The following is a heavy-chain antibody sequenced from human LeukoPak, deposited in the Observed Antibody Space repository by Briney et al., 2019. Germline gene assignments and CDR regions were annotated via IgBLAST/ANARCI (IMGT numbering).Heavy chain of an antibody. CDR2: ISSSSSYI. D-gene: IGHD6-13*01. V-gene: IGHV3-21*01. J-gene: IGHJ4*02. Sequence: PGGSLRLSCAASGFTFSSHSMNWVRQAPGKGLEWVSSISSSSSYIHYADSVKGRFTISRDNAKNSLYLQMNSLRAEDTAVYYCAKGPRQQLVTRFDNWGQGTLVTVSS. CDR1: GFTFSSHS. CDR3: AKGPRQQLVTRFDN.